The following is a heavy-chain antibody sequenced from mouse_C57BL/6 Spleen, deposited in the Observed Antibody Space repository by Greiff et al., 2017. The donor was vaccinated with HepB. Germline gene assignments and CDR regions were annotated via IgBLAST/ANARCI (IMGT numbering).Heavy chain of an antibody. V-gene: IGHV1-26*01. CDR1: GYTFTDYY. J-gene: IGHJ4*01. D-gene: IGHD1-1*02. CDR3: AREDYAFHYYAMDY. Sequence: EVQLQQSGPELVKPGASVKISCKASGYTFTDYYMNWVKQSHGKRLEWIGEINPNNGGTSYNQKFKGKATLTVDKSSSTAYMELRSLTSEDSAVYYCAREDYAFHYYAMDYWGQGTSVTVSS. CDR2: INPNNGGT.